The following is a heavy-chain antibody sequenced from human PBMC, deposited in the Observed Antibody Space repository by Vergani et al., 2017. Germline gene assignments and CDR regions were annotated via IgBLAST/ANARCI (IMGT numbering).Heavy chain of an antibody. CDR1: GFSLSPSGVG. V-gene: IGHV2-5*02. CDR2: IYWDDDK. D-gene: IGHD3-22*01. J-gene: IGHJ4*02. Sequence: QITLKESGPTLVKPTQTLTLTCTFSGFSLSPSGVGVGWIRQPPGKALEWLALIYWDDDKRYSPSLKSRLTITKDTSKNQVVLTMTNMDPVDTATYYCAHTSSGYYSIDYWGQGTLVTVSS. CDR3: AHTSSGYYSIDY.